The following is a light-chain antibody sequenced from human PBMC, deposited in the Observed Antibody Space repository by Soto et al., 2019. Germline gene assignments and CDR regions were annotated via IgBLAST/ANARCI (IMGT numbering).Light chain of an antibody. CDR3: SSYTTYSAYV. Sequence: QSALTKPASVSGSPGQSIAVSCAGTSADVGRYNYVSWYQQHPGKAPKLIIYDVSKRPSGVSDRFSGSRSGNTASLTISGLQAEDEADYYCSSYTTYSAYVFGTGTKLTVL. CDR1: SADVGRYNY. J-gene: IGLJ1*01. V-gene: IGLV2-14*03. CDR2: DVS.